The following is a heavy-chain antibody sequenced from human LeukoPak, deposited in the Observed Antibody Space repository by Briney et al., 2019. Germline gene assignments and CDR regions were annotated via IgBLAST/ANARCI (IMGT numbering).Heavy chain of an antibody. CDR1: GFSFTTYA. CDR3: ARGDSSGWIYYYGMGV. D-gene: IGHD6-19*01. J-gene: IGHJ6*04. V-gene: IGHV3-30*01. CDR2: ISFDGTKN. Sequence: GKSLRLSCAASGFSFTTYAIHWVRQPPGKGLEWVADISFDGTKNYYPASVKGRFSISRDNSRDTLYLQMTSVRPDDTAVYYCARGDSSGWIYYYGMGVWGNGTTVTVSS.